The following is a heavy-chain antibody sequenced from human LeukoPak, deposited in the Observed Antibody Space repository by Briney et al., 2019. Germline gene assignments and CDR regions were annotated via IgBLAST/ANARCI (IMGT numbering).Heavy chain of an antibody. Sequence: SETLSLTCTVSGGSISSYYWSWIRQPPGKGLEWIGYISYTGSTNYNPSLKSRVTISVDTSKNQFSLKLSSVTVADTAVYYCAGHYGMSAYWYSFDYWGQGTLVTVSS. D-gene: IGHD3-3*01. V-gene: IGHV4-59*08. CDR2: ISYTGST. CDR1: GGSISSYY. J-gene: IGHJ4*02. CDR3: AGHYGMSAYWYSFDY.